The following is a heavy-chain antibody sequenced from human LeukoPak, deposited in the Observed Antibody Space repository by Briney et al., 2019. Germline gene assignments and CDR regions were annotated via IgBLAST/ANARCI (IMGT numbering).Heavy chain of an antibody. V-gene: IGHV4-39*01. J-gene: IGHJ4*02. CDR2: IYYSGST. Sequence: SETLSLTCTVSGGSISSSSYYWGWIRQPPGKGLEWIGSIYYSGSTYYNPSLKSRVTISEDTSKNQFSLKLTSVTAADTAVYYCARLKGQWLVYFDYWGQGTLVTVSS. CDR3: ARLKGQWLVYFDY. CDR1: GGSISSSSYY. D-gene: IGHD6-19*01.